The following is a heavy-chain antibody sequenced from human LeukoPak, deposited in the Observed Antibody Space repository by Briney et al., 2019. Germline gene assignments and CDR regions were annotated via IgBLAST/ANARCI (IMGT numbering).Heavy chain of an antibody. CDR2: INTNTGNP. CDR1: GYTFTSYG. Sequence: ASVKVSCKASGYTFTSYGISWVRQAPGQGLEWMGWINTNTGNPTYAQGFTGRFVFSLDTSVSTAYLQISSLKAEDTAVYYCARIGRVEWFGPSYYYGMDVWGQGTTVTVSS. J-gene: IGHJ6*02. D-gene: IGHD3-10*01. CDR3: ARIGRVEWFGPSYYYGMDV. V-gene: IGHV7-4-1*02.